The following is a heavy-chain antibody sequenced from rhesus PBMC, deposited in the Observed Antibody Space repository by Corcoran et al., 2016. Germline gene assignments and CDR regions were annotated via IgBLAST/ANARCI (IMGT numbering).Heavy chain of an antibody. CDR2: IYWNASK. CDR3: ARDTVDFDY. V-gene: IGHV2-95*01. CDR1: GLSTSTPGTG. D-gene: IGHD5-24*01. J-gene: IGHJ4*01. Sequence: QVTLKESGPARVKPPQTLTLTHTFSGLSTSTPGTGVGWIRLPPGKALEWLASIYWNASKYYTTSLKSRLTISKSTSKTQGVLTMTNMDPVDTSTYYCARDTVDFDYWGQGVLVTVSS.